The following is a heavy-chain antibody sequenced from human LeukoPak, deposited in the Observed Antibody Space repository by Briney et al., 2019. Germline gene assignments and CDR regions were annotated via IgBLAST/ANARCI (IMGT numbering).Heavy chain of an antibody. Sequence: SETLSLTCTVSGGSISSSSYYWGWIRQPPGKGLEWIGSIYYSGSTYYNPSLKSRVTISVDTSKNQFSLKLSSVTAADTAVYYCARDGSGYYDKRPLDWGQGTLVAVSS. CDR3: ARDGSGYYDKRPLD. CDR1: GGSISSSSYY. D-gene: IGHD3-3*01. CDR2: IYYSGST. V-gene: IGHV4-39*07. J-gene: IGHJ4*02.